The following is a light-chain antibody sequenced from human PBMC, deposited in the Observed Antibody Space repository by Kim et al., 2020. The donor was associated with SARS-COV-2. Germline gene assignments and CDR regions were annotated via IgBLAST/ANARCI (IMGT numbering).Light chain of an antibody. V-gene: IGLV7-46*01. Sequence: PGGPFTQTFGSAPGPVTSGHYPYWFQQKPGQATRTLIYDPSDKQSCTPARFSGSLLWGKAALTLSGAQPEDEADYYCFLSYRGAWFFGGGTQLTVL. CDR1: PGPVTSGHY. J-gene: IGLJ2*01. CDR3: FLSYRGAWF. CDR2: DPS.